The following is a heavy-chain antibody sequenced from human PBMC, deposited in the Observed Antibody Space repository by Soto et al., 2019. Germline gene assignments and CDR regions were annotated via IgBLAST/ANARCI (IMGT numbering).Heavy chain of an antibody. CDR3: AKYHNLEY. D-gene: IGHD3-10*01. CDR1: GFTFSSCA. Sequence: EVQLLESGGGLVQPGGSLRLSCAASGFTFSSCAMSWVRQAPGKGLEWVSSITDSGGNTHYADSVKGRFTISRDNSKNTLYLQMSSLRAGDTAVYYCAKYHNLEYWGQGTLVTVSS. J-gene: IGHJ4*02. CDR2: ITDSGGNT. V-gene: IGHV3-23*01.